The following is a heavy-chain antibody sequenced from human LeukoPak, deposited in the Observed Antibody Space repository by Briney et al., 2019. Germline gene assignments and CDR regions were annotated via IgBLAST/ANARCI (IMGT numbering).Heavy chain of an antibody. CDR2: IYYSGST. J-gene: IGHJ3*02. CDR1: GGSISSYY. CDR3: ARGKGAFDI. Sequence: SETLSLTCTVSGGSISSYYWSWIRQPPGKGLEWIGYIYYSGSTNYNPSLKSRVTISVDTSKNQFSLKLSSVTAADTAVYYCARGKGAFDIWGQGTMVTVSS. V-gene: IGHV4-59*01.